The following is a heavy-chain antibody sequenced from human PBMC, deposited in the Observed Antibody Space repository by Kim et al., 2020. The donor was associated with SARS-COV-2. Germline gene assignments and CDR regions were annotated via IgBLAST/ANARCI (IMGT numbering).Heavy chain of an antibody. CDR3: ARGPPYSESYWDAFDI. D-gene: IGHD1-26*01. Sequence: GGSLRLSCAASGLTLSGSAMHWVRQASGKGLEWVGRISSNSSSYESAYAASVEGRFTISRDDTKNTAYLQMNSLKTEDTAVYYCARGPPYSESYWDAFDIWGQGTMVTVSS. V-gene: IGHV3-73*01. CDR2: ISSNSSSYES. J-gene: IGHJ3*02. CDR1: GLTLSGSA.